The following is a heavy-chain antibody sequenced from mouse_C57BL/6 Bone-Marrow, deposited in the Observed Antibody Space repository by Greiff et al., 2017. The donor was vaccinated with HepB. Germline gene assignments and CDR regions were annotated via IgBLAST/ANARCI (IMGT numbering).Heavy chain of an antibody. CDR2: IDPEDGET. CDR1: GFNIKDYY. CDR3: ARGDRGGYYFDY. Sequence: EVMLVESGAELVKPGASVKLSCTASGFNIKDYYMHWVKQRTEQGLEWIGRIDPEDGETKYAPKFQGKATITADTSSNTAYLQLSSLTSEDTAVYYCARGDRGGYYFDYWGQGTTLTVSS. V-gene: IGHV14-2*01. J-gene: IGHJ2*01. D-gene: IGHD3-3*01.